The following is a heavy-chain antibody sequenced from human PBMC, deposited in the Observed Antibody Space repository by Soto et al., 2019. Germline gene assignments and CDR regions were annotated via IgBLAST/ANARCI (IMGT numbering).Heavy chain of an antibody. CDR3: AIFGYCSGGTCYSVY. CDR1: GYTFTSYG. Sequence: ASVKVSCRSSGYTFTSYGISWVRQAPGQGLEWMGWISTYNGNTNYAQKLQGRVTLTTDTSTSTVYMELRSLRSEDTAVYYCAIFGYCSGGTCYSVYWGQGTLVTVSS. J-gene: IGHJ4*02. D-gene: IGHD2-15*01. CDR2: ISTYNGNT. V-gene: IGHV1-18*01.